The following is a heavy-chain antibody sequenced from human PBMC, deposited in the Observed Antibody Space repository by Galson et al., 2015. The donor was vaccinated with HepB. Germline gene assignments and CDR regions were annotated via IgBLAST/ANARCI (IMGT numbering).Heavy chain of an antibody. J-gene: IGHJ4*02. D-gene: IGHD2-21*01. CDR2: INTNNGNP. CDR3: ARDLGPMWGFLRLPFDS. V-gene: IGHV7-4-1*02. Sequence: SVKVSCKASGNSFNYYAINWVRQAPGQGLEWMGWINTNNGNPTYAQDFAGRFVFSLATSVSTTFLQISGLKTEDTAVYYCARDLGPMWGFLRLPFDSWGQGTLVTVSS. CDR1: GNSFNYYA.